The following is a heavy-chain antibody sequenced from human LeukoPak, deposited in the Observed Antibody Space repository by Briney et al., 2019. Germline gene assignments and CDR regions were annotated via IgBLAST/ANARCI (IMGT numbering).Heavy chain of an antibody. D-gene: IGHD6-19*01. CDR2: ISYDGNNQ. Sequence: GRSLRLSCAASGFTFSNYAMHWVRQGPGKGLEWVAVISYDGNNQQYDDSVKGRFTISRDSSKNTLYLQMNSLRSEDTALYYCAKDSGARAVAGQLSIYYYYYMDVWGKGTTVSVSS. J-gene: IGHJ6*03. CDR3: AKDSGARAVAGQLSIYYYYYMDV. CDR1: GFTFSNYA. V-gene: IGHV3-30*18.